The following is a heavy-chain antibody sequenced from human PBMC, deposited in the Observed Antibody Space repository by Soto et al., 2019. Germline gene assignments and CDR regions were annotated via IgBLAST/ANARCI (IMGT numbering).Heavy chain of an antibody. V-gene: IGHV1-69*13. CDR1: GGTFSSYA. J-gene: IGHJ3*02. D-gene: IGHD3-22*01. CDR3: ARASITMIVVVITDAFDI. Sequence: ASVKVSCKASGGTFSSYAISWVRQAPGQGLEWMGGIIPIFGTANYAQKFQGRVTITADESTSTAYMELSSLRSEDTAAYYCARASITMIVVVITDAFDIWGQGTMVTVSS. CDR2: IIPIFGTA.